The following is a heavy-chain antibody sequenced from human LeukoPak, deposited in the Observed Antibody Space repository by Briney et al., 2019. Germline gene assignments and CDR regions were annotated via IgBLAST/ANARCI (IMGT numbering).Heavy chain of an antibody. V-gene: IGHV4-59*12. CDR3: ARTYYYGSGSYYKF. Sequence: SETLSLTCTVSGGSISSYYWSWIRQPPGKGLEWIGYIYYSGSTNYNPSLKSRVTISVDTSKNQFSLKLSSVTAADTAVYYCARTYYYGSGSYYKFWSQGTLVTVSS. CDR1: GGSISSYY. D-gene: IGHD3-10*01. J-gene: IGHJ4*02. CDR2: IYYSGST.